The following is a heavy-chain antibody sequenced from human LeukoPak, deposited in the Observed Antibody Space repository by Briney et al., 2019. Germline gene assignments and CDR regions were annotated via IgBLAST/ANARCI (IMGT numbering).Heavy chain of an antibody. V-gene: IGHV3-48*02. Sequence: GGSLRLSCAASGFTISSCSMNWVRQTPGKGLEWVSYIDIGSTTIYYADSVKGRFTISGDNAKDSLYLQMSSLRDEDTALYHCARDEANPYWYFDLWGRGTLVTVSS. CDR3: ARDEANPYWYFDL. J-gene: IGHJ2*01. CDR1: GFTISSCS. CDR2: IDIGSTTI.